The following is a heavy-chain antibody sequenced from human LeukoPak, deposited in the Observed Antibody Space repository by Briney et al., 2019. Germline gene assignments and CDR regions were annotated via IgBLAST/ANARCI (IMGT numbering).Heavy chain of an antibody. J-gene: IGHJ4*02. Sequence: GESLKISCKGLGYSFNSYWNAWVRPRPGKGLEWMGIIYPGGSETRYDPSFQGQVTISADRSTSTAYLQWSSLRASDTAMYYCARASRDGYNQNFDHWGQGTLVTVSS. CDR3: ARASRDGYNQNFDH. V-gene: IGHV5-51*01. CDR2: IYPGGSET. CDR1: GYSFNSYW. D-gene: IGHD5-24*01.